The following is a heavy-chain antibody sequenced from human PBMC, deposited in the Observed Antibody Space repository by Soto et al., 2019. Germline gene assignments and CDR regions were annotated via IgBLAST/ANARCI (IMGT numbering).Heavy chain of an antibody. CDR1: AGSISTYS. CDR2: MYSDGST. J-gene: IGHJ4*02. D-gene: IGHD5-12*01. Sequence: PSETLSLTCTVSAGSISTYSWSLIRQPAGQGLEWIGRMYSDGSTTYNPSLKSRVTMSVDTSRSQFSLRLNSVTAADTAVYYCAREARGGYSGLLDYWGQGTLVTVSS. CDR3: AREARGGYSGLLDY. V-gene: IGHV4-4*07.